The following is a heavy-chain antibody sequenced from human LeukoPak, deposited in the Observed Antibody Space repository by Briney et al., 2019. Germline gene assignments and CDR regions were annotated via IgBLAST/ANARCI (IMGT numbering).Heavy chain of an antibody. J-gene: IGHJ4*02. CDR3: ARGRYYYDSSGYPDFDY. V-gene: IGHV4-34*01. CDR1: GGSFSGYH. CDR2: INHSGST. Sequence: RTSETLSRTCAVYGGSFSGYHWSWIRQPPGKGLEWIGEINHSGSTNYNPSLKSRVTISVDTSKNQFSLKLSSVTAADTAVYYCARGRYYYDSSGYPDFDYWGQGTLVTVSS. D-gene: IGHD3-22*01.